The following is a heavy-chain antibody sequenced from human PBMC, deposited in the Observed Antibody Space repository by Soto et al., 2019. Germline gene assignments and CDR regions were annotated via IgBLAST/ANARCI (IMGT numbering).Heavy chain of an antibody. CDR3: ARVRREYSRSSDLSYHYYGMDV. D-gene: IGHD6-6*01. J-gene: IGHJ6*02. CDR1: GGTFSSYA. CDR2: IIPIFGTA. Sequence: QVQLVQSGAEVKKPGSSVKVSCKASGGTFSSYAISWVRQAPGQGLEWMGGIIPIFGTANYAQKFQGRGTITAGESTSTAYMEVSSLRSEDTAVYYFARVRREYSRSSDLSYHYYGMDVWGQGTTVTVSS. V-gene: IGHV1-69*12.